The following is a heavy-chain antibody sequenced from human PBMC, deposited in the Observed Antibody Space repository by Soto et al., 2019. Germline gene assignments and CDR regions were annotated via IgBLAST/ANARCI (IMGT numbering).Heavy chain of an antibody. D-gene: IGHD3-22*01. CDR3: ARSDYYDSSGYTD. Sequence: QVQLQESGPGLVKPSETLSLTCTVSGGSVSSGSYYWSWIRQPPGKGLEWIGYIYYSGSTNYNPSLKSRVTISVDTSKNQFSLKLSSVTAADTAVYYCARSDYYDSSGYTDWGQGTLVTVSS. CDR2: IYYSGST. V-gene: IGHV4-61*01. J-gene: IGHJ4*02. CDR1: GGSVSSGSYY.